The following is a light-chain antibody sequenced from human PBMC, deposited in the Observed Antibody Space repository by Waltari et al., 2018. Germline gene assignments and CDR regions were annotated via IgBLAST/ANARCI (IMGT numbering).Light chain of an antibody. CDR1: QRVGSNF. CDR2: DAS. Sequence: EIVLTQSPGTLSLSPGERATLHCRASQRVGSNFLAWYQQKPGQAPRLVIFDASNRATGIPDRFSGSGSGTDFTLTISRLEPEDFAMYYCLHYHDSPHTFGPGTTVDIK. CDR3: LHYHDSPHT. J-gene: IGKJ3*01. V-gene: IGKV3-20*01.